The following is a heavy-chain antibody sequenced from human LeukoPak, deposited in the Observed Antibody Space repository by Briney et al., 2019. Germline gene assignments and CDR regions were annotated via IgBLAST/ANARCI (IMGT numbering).Heavy chain of an antibody. V-gene: IGHV4-59*08. J-gene: IGHJ4*02. CDR1: GGSMNNYY. Sequence: SETLSLTCTVSGGSMNNYYWNWIRQPPGKGLEWIGYSYYSGSTNYNPSLKSRVNISVDTSKNQFSLNLSSVPAADTGVYYCARLGSVAMPFDYWGQGTLVTVSS. CDR3: ARLGSVAMPFDY. D-gene: IGHD2-2*01. CDR2: SYYSGST.